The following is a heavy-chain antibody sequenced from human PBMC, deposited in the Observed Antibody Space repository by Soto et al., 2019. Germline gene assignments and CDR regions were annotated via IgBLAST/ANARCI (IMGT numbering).Heavy chain of an antibody. Sequence: EVQLVESGGGLVQPGGSLRLSCAASGFTFSDHYMDWVRQAPGKGLEWVGRTRNKANSYTTEYAASVKGRFTITRDDSKNSLYLQMNSLKTEDTAVYYCARGSSSWHEYYFDYWGQGTLVTVSS. CDR3: ARGSSSWHEYYFDY. J-gene: IGHJ4*02. V-gene: IGHV3-72*01. D-gene: IGHD6-13*01. CDR1: GFTFSDHY. CDR2: TRNKANSYTT.